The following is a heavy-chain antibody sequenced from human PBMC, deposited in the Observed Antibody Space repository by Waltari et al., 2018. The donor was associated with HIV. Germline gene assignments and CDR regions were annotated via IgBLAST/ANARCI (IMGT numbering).Heavy chain of an antibody. J-gene: IGHJ6*02. V-gene: IGHV3-21*01. CDR3: ARDSGGYYYDSSGPYYYYYYGMDV. D-gene: IGHD3-22*01. CDR1: GFTFSSYS. CDR2: ISSSSSYR. Sequence: EVQLVESGGGLVKPGGSLRLSCAASGFTFSSYSMNWVRQAPGKGLEWVSSISSSSSYRYYADSVECRFTISRDNAKNSLYLQMNSLRAEDTAVYYCARDSGGYYYDSSGPYYYYYYGMDVWGQGTTVTVSS.